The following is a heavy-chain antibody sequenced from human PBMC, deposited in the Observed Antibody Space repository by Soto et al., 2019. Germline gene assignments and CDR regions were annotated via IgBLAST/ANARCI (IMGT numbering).Heavy chain of an antibody. CDR3: ARLVARYGSSSGWIDP. J-gene: IGHJ5*02. CDR2: IYYGGAT. Sequence: QLQLQESGPGLVKASETLSLTCSVSGDSISSTRHYWVWIRQPPGKGLDWIGSIYYGGATYYNPSLKTRVTISVDTSKNQFSLRLSYVTAADTAVYFCARLVARYGSSSGWIDPWGQGTLVSVSS. CDR1: GDSISSTRHY. V-gene: IGHV4-39*01. D-gene: IGHD6-6*01.